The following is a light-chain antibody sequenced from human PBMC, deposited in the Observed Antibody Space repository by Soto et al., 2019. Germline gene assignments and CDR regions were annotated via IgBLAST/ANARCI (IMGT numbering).Light chain of an antibody. CDR3: QQRCNWLT. CDR2: DAS. Sequence: EFVLTQSPAILSLSPGEGATLSSRASQGLSTSLAWYQHKPGQAPRLLIYDASYRAPGIPARFSGSGSGTDFTLTISSLEPEDFAVYYCQQRCNWLTFGGGTKVEI. V-gene: IGKV3-11*01. CDR1: QGLSTS. J-gene: IGKJ4*01.